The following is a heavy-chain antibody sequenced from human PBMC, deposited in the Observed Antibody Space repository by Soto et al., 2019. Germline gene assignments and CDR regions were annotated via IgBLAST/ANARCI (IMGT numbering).Heavy chain of an antibody. CDR1: GFAFSTYS. Sequence: EVRLVESGGGLVKPGGSLRLSCAASGFAFSTYSMNWVRQAPGKGLEWVSSISSTGTYIYYADSVKGRFIISRDNAKNSLFMQMTSLRADDTAVYYCARDPDYGDYLDLEWFAPGGQGTLVTVSS. J-gene: IGHJ5*02. CDR2: ISSTGTYI. CDR3: ARDPDYGDYLDLEWFAP. D-gene: IGHD4-17*01. V-gene: IGHV3-21*01.